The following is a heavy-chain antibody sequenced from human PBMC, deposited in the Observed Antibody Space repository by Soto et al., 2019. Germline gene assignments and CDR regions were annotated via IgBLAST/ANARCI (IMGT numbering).Heavy chain of an antibody. CDR2: ISYDGRKN. Sequence: QVQLVESGGGVVQPGRSLRLSCAASGFMFSNYAMHWVRQAPGKGLEWVAVISYDGRKNYYADSVKGRFTISRDTSKNTLYLQMNSLRVEDTAVYYCAKEPFDSYYSYAMDVWGQGTTVTVSS. V-gene: IGHV3-30*18. D-gene: IGHD3-10*01. CDR1: GFMFSNYA. J-gene: IGHJ6*02. CDR3: AKEPFDSYYSYAMDV.